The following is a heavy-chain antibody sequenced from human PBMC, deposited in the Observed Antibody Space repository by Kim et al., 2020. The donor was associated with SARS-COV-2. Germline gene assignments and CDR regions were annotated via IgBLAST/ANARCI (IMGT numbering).Heavy chain of an antibody. D-gene: IGHD3-22*01. V-gene: IGHV3-48*04. CDR1: GFTFTYYT. Sequence: GGSLRLSCVASGFTFTYYTMNWVRQAPGKGLEWVSYISDTSTTKHYADSVRGRFTISRDNAKNSVYLEMNSLRGEDTAVYYCARVHYFDSSGNAPRAAFDIWGQGTMVTVS. CDR2: ISDTSTTK. J-gene: IGHJ3*02. CDR3: ARVHYFDSSGNAPRAAFDI.